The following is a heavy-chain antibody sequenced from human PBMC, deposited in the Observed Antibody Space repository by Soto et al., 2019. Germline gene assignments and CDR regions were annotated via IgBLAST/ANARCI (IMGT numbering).Heavy chain of an antibody. Sequence: QVQLVQSGAEVKKPGASVKASCKASGYTFTSYDINWVRQATGQGLEWMGWMNPNSGNTGYAQKFQGRVTMTRNTSISTAYMELSSLRSEDTAVYYCARLSVAVAGTVFARGYGMDVWGQGTTVTVSS. CDR2: MNPNSGNT. CDR3: ARLSVAVAGTVFARGYGMDV. D-gene: IGHD6-19*01. J-gene: IGHJ6*02. V-gene: IGHV1-8*01. CDR1: GYTFTSYD.